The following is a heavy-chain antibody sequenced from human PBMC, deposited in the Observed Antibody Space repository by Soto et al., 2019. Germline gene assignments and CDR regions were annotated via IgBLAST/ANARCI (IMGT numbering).Heavy chain of an antibody. D-gene: IGHD2-2*01. V-gene: IGHV1-58*01. CDR2: IVVGSGNT. J-gene: IGHJ3*02. Sequence: SVKVSCKASGFTFTSSAVQWVRQTRGQRLEWIGWIVVGSGNTNYAQKFQERVTITRDMSTSTAYMELSSLRSEDTAVYYCAGTKAKWGIVVVPDADAFDIWGQGTMVTVSS. CDR1: GFTFTSSA. CDR3: AGTKAKWGIVVVPDADAFDI.